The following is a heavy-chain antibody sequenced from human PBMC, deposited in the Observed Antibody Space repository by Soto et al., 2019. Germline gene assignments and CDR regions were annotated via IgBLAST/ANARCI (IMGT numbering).Heavy chain of an antibody. Sequence: QVQLVQSGAEVKKPGYSVKVSCKASGGTFSSYAISWVRQAPGQGLEWMGGIIPIFGTANYAQKFQGRVRVTEDESPTTAHMELSMRRVEDTAVYLCASPGGTGAGGDYFDYWGQGTLVTVSS. J-gene: IGHJ4*02. V-gene: IGHV1-69*01. CDR2: IIPIFGTA. CDR3: ASPGGTGAGGDYFDY. CDR1: GGTFSSYA. D-gene: IGHD1-1*01.